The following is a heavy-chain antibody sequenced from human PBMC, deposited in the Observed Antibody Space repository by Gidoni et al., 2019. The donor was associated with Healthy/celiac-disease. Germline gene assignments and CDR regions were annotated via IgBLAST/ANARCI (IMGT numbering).Heavy chain of an antibody. Sequence: QVQLQESGPGLGKTSQTLSLACTVSGGSISSGSYYWSWIRQPAGKGLEWIGRIHTSWSTNSNPAPKSRVTISVDTSNNQFSLKLSSVTAADTAVYYCARVIPLAGTVKGANVVYFDYWGQVTLVTVSS. D-gene: IGHD6-19*01. CDR2: IHTSWST. J-gene: IGHJ4*02. CDR1: GGSISSGSYY. CDR3: ARVIPLAGTVKGANVVYFDY. V-gene: IGHV4-61*02.